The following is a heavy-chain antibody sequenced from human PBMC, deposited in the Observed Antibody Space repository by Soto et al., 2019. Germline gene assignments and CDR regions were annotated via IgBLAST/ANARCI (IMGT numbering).Heavy chain of an antibody. CDR2: IQPDGSAT. V-gene: IGHV3-7*01. CDR3: VTDLNWGAN. J-gene: IGHJ3*01. CDR1: GFTFRNSW. Sequence: EVQLVESGGGLVQPGGSLRLSCVASGFTFRNSWMIWVRQAPGKGLECLGSIQPDGSATYYVDSVKGRFTISRDNAKNSLSLQLNSLRDEDTAIYYCVTDLNWGANWGQRTTVIVSP. D-gene: IGHD3-16*01.